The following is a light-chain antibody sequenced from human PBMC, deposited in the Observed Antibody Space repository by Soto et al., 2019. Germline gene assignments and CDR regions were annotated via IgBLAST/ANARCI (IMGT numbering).Light chain of an antibody. V-gene: IGLV2-14*01. J-gene: IGLJ1*01. CDR2: DVN. CDR1: SSDVGAYND. Sequence: QSALTQPASVSGSPGQSITISCTGTSSDVGAYNDVSWYQQHPGKAPKLIIYDVNNRPSGVSNRFSGSKSGNTASLTISGLQAEDEADYYCSSYTSTSTRHVFGTGTKLTVL. CDR3: SSYTSTSTRHV.